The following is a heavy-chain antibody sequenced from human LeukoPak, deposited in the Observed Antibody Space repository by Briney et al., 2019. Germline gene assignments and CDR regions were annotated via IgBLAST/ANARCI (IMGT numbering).Heavy chain of an antibody. Sequence: ASVKVSCKVSGYTLTELSMHWVRQAPGKGLEWMGCFNPEDGETIYAQKFQGRVTMTKDTSTDTASMELRSLRSEDTAVYYCATVSPVIYGSGTDPRYYYYGMDVWGKGTTVTVSS. CDR3: ATVSPVIYGSGTDPRYYYYGMDV. CDR2: FNPEDGET. CDR1: GYTLTELS. V-gene: IGHV1-24*01. J-gene: IGHJ6*04. D-gene: IGHD3-10*01.